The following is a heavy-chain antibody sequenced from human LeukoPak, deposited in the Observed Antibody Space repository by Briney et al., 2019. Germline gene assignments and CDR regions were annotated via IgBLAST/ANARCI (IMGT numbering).Heavy chain of an antibody. CDR1: GFAFDDYA. CDR3: AKDISKLGTIVDY. CDR2: ITWNSGSI. V-gene: IGHV3-9*01. J-gene: IGHJ4*02. D-gene: IGHD7-27*01. Sequence: GGSLRLSCAASGFAFDDYAMHWVRQAPGKGLGWVSGITWNSGSIGYGDSVKGRFTVSRDNAKNSLYLQMNSLRAEDTALYYCAKDISKLGTIVDYWGQGTLVTVSS.